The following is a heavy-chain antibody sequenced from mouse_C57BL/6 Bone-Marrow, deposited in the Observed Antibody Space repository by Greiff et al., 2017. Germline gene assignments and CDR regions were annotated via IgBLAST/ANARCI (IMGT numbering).Heavy chain of an antibody. CDR2: ISNGGGST. Sequence: EVKLVESGGGLVQPGGSLKLSCAASGFTFSDYYMYWVRQTPEKRLEWVAYISNGGGSTYYPDTVKGRFTISRDNAKNTLYLQMSRLKSEDTAMYYCARRIITTVVARNYAMDYWGQGTSVTVSS. CDR1: GFTFSDYY. D-gene: IGHD1-1*01. V-gene: IGHV5-12*01. J-gene: IGHJ4*01. CDR3: ARRIITTVVARNYAMDY.